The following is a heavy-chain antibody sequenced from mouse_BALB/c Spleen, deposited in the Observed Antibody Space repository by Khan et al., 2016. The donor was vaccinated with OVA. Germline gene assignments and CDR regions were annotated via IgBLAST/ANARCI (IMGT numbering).Heavy chain of an antibody. CDR2: ILPGSDST. D-gene: IGHD2-2*01. CDR1: GYTFSSYW. J-gene: IGHJ3*01. CDR3: ARMGDYVYDAWFAY. Sequence: QVRLQQSGAELMKPGASVKISCKATGYTFSSYWIEWIKQRPGHGLEWIGEILPGSDSTNYNEKFKGKATFTADTSSNTVYMQLSSLTSEDSAVYYCARMGDYVYDAWFAYWGQGTLVTVSA. V-gene: IGHV1-9*01.